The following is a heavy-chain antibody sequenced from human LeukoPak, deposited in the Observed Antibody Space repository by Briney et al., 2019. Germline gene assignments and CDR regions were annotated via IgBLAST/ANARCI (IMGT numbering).Heavy chain of an antibody. D-gene: IGHD6-13*01. Sequence: SETLSLTCTVSGGSISSYYWSWIRQPPGKGLEWIGYIYYSGSTNYNPSLKSRVTISVDTSKNQFSLKLSSVTTADTAVYYCARVYYSSSYDYWYFDLWGRGTLVTVSS. CDR2: IYYSGST. V-gene: IGHV4-59*01. J-gene: IGHJ2*01. CDR1: GGSISSYY. CDR3: ARVYYSSSYDYWYFDL.